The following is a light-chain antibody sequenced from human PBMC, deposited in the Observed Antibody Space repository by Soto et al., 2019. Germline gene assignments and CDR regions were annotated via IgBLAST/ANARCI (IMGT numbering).Light chain of an antibody. V-gene: IGLV2-14*01. CDR3: SSYTNINPSAFV. J-gene: IGLJ1*01. CDR1: SGDIGSYNR. Sequence: QSVLTQPASVSGSPGQSITISCTGTSGDIGSYNRVSWYQQHPGKAPKLIIYEVTDRPSGVSNRFSGSKSGNTASLTISGLQAEDEAEYYCSSYTNINPSAFVFGTGSKVTVL. CDR2: EVT.